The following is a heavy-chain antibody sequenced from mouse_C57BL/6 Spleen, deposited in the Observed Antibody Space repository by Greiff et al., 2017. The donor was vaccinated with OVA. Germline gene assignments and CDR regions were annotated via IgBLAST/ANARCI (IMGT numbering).Heavy chain of an antibody. CDR2: IDPSDSYT. D-gene: IGHD1-1*01. V-gene: IGHV1-50*01. CDR1: GYTFTSYW. CDR3: ARRGTGGSSFFYYAMDY. J-gene: IGHJ4*01. Sequence: QVQLQQPGAELVKPGASVKLSCKASGYTFTSYWMQWVKQRPGQGLEWIGEIDPSDSYTNYNQKFKGKATLTVDTSSSTAYMQLSSLTSEDSAVYYCARRGTGGSSFFYYAMDYWGQGTSVTVSS.